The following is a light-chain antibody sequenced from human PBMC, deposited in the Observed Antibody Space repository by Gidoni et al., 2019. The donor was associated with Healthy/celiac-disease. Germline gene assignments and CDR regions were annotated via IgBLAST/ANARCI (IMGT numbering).Light chain of an antibody. J-gene: IGKJ4*01. CDR1: QSVNSN. Sequence: EIVMTQSPATLSVTPGERASLSCRASQSVNSNLAWYQQKPGQAPRLLIYGTSTRDTGIPARFSGSGSGTEFTLTINSLQSEDSAVYYCQQYNNWPPLTFGGGTKVEIK. V-gene: IGKV3-15*01. CDR3: QQYNNWPPLT. CDR2: GTS.